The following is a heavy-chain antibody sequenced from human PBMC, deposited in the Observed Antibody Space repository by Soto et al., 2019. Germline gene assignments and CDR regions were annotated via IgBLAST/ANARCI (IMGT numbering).Heavy chain of an antibody. CDR3: ARGKHGSLGWWYVAR. D-gene: IGHD2-15*01. CDR1: GGTVSNYP. Sequence: QVQLVQSGAEVKKPGSSVKVSCKASGGTVSNYPISWVRQAPGQGLEWMGGIIPIFGTVNYAQKFQGRVTITADESXSTADRGVSSLISEDAAVYYCARGKHGSLGWWYVARWGRGTLVTVSS. V-gene: IGHV1-69*12. CDR2: IIPIFGTV. J-gene: IGHJ2*01.